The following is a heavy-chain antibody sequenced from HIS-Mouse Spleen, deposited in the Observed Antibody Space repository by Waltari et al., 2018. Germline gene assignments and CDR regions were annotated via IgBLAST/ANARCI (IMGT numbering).Heavy chain of an antibody. D-gene: IGHD7-27*01. CDR3: ARTTGDRPDYGMDV. Sequence: QLQLQESGPGLVKPSETLSLTCTVSGGSISSSSYYWGWIRQPPGKGLEWIGSIYYSGSNYYNPSLKSRVTISVDTSKNQFSLKLSSVTAADTAVYYCARTTGDRPDYGMDVWGQGTTVTVSS. V-gene: IGHV4-39*07. CDR1: GGSISSSSYY. J-gene: IGHJ6*02. CDR2: IYYSGSN.